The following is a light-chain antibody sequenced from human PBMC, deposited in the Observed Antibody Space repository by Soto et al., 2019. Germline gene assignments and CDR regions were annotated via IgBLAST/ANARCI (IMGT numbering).Light chain of an antibody. CDR3: QQSYSTLEIT. J-gene: IGKJ5*01. V-gene: IGKV1-39*01. CDR1: QSISSY. CDR2: AAS. Sequence: DIQMTQSPSSLSASVGDRVTISCRASQSISSYLNWYQQKPGKAPKLLIYAASSLQSGVPSRLSGSGSGTDFTLTISSLQPEDFATYYCQQSYSTLEITFGQGTRLEIK.